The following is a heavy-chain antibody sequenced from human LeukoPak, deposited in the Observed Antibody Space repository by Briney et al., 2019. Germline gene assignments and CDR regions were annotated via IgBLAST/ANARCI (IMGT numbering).Heavy chain of an antibody. D-gene: IGHD1-1*01. CDR1: GFSFEAYG. Sequence: GRSLRLSCAASGFSFEAYGMYWVRQAPGKGLEWVSGITWNSDDMAYADSVKGRFTIPRDNAKNCLYLQMNSLTVEDTALYYCTRVTSWRTGFDYWGQGTLVTVSS. J-gene: IGHJ4*02. CDR2: ITWNSDDM. V-gene: IGHV3-9*01. CDR3: TRVTSWRTGFDY.